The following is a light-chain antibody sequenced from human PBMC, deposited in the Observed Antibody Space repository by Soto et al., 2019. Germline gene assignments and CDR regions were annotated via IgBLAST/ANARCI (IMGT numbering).Light chain of an antibody. Sequence: EIVMTQSPATLSVSPGERATLSCRASQSVSSNLAWYQQKPGQAPRLLIYGASTRATGIPARFSGSGSGTEFTPTISSLQSEDFAVYYCQQYKNWLPLTFGGGTKVEIK. CDR2: GAS. J-gene: IGKJ4*01. CDR3: QQYKNWLPLT. CDR1: QSVSSN. V-gene: IGKV3-15*01.